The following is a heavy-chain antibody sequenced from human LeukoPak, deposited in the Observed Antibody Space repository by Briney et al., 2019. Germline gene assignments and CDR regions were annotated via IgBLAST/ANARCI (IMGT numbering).Heavy chain of an antibody. D-gene: IGHD5-18*01. CDR3: ARDRGTAMVTDPDY. Sequence: GGSLRLSCAASGFTFSSYEMNWVRQAPGKGLEWVSYISSSGSTIYYADSVKGRFTISRDNAKNSLYLQMNSLRAEDTAVYYCARDRGTAMVTDPDYWGQGTLVTVSS. J-gene: IGHJ4*02. CDR2: ISSSGSTI. CDR1: GFTFSSYE. V-gene: IGHV3-48*03.